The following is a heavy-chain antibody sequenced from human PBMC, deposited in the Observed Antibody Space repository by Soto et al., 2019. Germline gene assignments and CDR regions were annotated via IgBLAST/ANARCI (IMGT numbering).Heavy chain of an antibody. CDR1: GGTFSSYA. CDR3: ARPGGRGDYYYGMDV. Sequence: QVQLVQSGAEVKKPGSSVKVSCKASGGTFSSYAIRWVRQAPGQGLEWMGGIIPIFGTANYAQKFQGRVTIIADESTSTAYRELSSLRSEDTAVYYCARPGGRGDYYYGMDVWGQGTTVTVSS. J-gene: IGHJ6*02. V-gene: IGHV1-69*12. CDR2: IIPIFGTA. D-gene: IGHD1-26*01.